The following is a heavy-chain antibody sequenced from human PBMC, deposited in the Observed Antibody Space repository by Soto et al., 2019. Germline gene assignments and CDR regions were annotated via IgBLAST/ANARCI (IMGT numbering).Heavy chain of an antibody. J-gene: IGHJ4*02. CDR2: IYYSGST. CDR1: GGSITSGDYY. V-gene: IGHV4-30-4*01. CDR3: ARLRSYYGSGSYYHFDY. D-gene: IGHD3-10*01. Sequence: TSETLSLTCTVSGGSITSGDYYWSWIRQPPGKGLEWIGYIYYSGSTYYNPSLKSRVTISVDTSKNQFSLKLSSVTAADTAVYSCARLRSYYGSGSYYHFDYWGQGTLVTVSS.